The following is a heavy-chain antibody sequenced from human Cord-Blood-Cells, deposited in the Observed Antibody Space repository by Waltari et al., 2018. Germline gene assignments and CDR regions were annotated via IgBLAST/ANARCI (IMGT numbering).Heavy chain of an antibody. CDR3: ARALPGYWYFDL. Sequence: EVQLVESGGGLIQPGGSLRLSCAASGFTVSSNSLSWGRQAPGKGLEWVSVIYSGGSTYYADSVKGRFTISRDNSKNTLYLQMNSLRAEDTAVYYCARALPGYWYFDLWGRGTLVTVSS. CDR2: IYSGGST. CDR1: GFTVSSNS. V-gene: IGHV3-53*01. J-gene: IGHJ2*01.